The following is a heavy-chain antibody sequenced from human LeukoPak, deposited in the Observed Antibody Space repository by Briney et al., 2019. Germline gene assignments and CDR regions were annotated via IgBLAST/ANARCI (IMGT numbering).Heavy chain of an antibody. CDR1: GYSISSGYY. J-gene: IGHJ5*02. CDR3: ARAGAWQIDP. V-gene: IGHV4-61*01. Sequence: PSEALSLTCTVSGYSISSGYYWSWIRQPPGKGLEWIGYIFYSGSTNYNPSLKSRVTISVDKSKNQFSLKLKSVTAADTAVYYCARAGAWQIDPWGQGTLVTVSS. CDR2: IFYSGST. D-gene: IGHD3-10*01.